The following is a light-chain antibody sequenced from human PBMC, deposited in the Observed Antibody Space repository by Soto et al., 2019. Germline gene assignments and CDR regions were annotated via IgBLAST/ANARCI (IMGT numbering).Light chain of an antibody. CDR1: QSISNS. Sequence: EIVMTQSPASLSVSPGETGTLSCRASQSISNSLAWYQQKPGQAPSLLIYGASTRATGIPARFSGSGSGTEFTLTISSLQSEDSALHYCQQYNNWPPRTFGQGTKLEIK. CDR3: QQYNNWPPRT. J-gene: IGKJ2*01. CDR2: GAS. V-gene: IGKV3-15*01.